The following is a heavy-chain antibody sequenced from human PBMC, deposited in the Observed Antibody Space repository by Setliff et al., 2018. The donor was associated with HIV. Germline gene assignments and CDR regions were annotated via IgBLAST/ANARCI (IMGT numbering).Heavy chain of an antibody. J-gene: IGHJ6*02. V-gene: IGHV4-31*03. D-gene: IGHD2-8*01. Sequence: SETLSLTCTVSGGTIASGGHYWSWIRLHPGKGLEWIGYIFYSGDTSYNPSLKSRLTLSLDMSKNQFSLKVNSVTAADTAVYYCARGDVDCTNGVCYNQHYYPMDVWGQGTTVTV. CDR2: IFYSGDT. CDR1: GGTIASGGHY. CDR3: ARGDVDCTNGVCYNQHYYPMDV.